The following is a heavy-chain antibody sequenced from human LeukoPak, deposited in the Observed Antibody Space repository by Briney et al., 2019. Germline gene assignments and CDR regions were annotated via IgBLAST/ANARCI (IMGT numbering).Heavy chain of an antibody. CDR1: GFSLNTYG. V-gene: IGHV3-23*01. Sequence: GGSLRLSCEAAGFSLNTYGITWVRQAPGKGLEWVSGFSGGSGATHYRDSVKGRFTISRDNSKNTVFLQMDSLRAEDTAVYYCARGPSGYHNTGGQGTLVTASS. D-gene: IGHD5-12*01. CDR2: FSGGSGAT. J-gene: IGHJ4*02. CDR3: ARGPSGYHNT.